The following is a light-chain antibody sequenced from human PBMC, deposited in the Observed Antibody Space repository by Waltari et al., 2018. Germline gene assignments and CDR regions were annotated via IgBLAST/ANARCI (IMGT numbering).Light chain of an antibody. CDR1: SPTIGAGYD. V-gene: IGLV1-40*01. CDR3: QSYDNSLSVLYV. J-gene: IGLJ1*01. CDR2: GNN. Sequence: QSVLLQPPSVSGAPGQRVTISCTGSSPTIGAGYDVHWYQQPPGTAPKLLIYGNNARPSGVPDRCSGSKAGTSASLAITGLQAEDEGDYYCQSYDNSLSVLYVFGTGTKVTVL.